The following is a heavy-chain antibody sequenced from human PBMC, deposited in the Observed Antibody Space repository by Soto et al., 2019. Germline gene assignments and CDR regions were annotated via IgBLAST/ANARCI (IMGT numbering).Heavy chain of an antibody. Sequence: QVQLQESGPGLVKPSQTLSLTCTVSGGSISSGGYYWSWIRQHPGKGLAWIGYIYYSGSTYYNPYLESRVTISVDTSKNQFSLKLSSVTAADTAVYYCARDRAGALYFDYWGQGTLVTVSS. CDR3: ARDRAGALYFDY. CDR1: GGSISSGGYY. J-gene: IGHJ4*02. CDR2: IYYSGST. V-gene: IGHV4-31*03. D-gene: IGHD6-13*01.